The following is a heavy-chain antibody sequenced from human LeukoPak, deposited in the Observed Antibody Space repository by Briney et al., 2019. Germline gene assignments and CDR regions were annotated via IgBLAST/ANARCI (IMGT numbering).Heavy chain of an antibody. V-gene: IGHV4-4*09. CDR2: IDSSGST. CDR3: ARRIWHYEHYYMDV. Sequence: PSETLSLTCSVSGGSISSYYWSWIRQSPGKGLEWIGYIDSSGSTTYNPSLKSRVTISIDTSKNQFSLNLISVTAADTAVYYSARRIWHYEHYYMDVWGRGTTVTVSS. CDR1: GGSISSYY. D-gene: IGHD1-7*01. J-gene: IGHJ6*03.